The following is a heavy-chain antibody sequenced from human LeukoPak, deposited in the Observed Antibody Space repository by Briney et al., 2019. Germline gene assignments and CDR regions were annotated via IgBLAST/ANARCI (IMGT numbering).Heavy chain of an antibody. J-gene: IGHJ4*02. CDR3: ATRSTGVAATFDC. CDR1: GGSISSFSYY. CDR2: ISYSGNT. D-gene: IGHD2-15*01. V-gene: IGHV4-61*01. Sequence: SETLSLTCAVSGGSISSFSYYWGWIRQPPGKGLEWIGYISYSGNTNYNPSLKSRVTISVDTSKNQFSLKLSSVNAADTAVYYCATRSTGVAATFDCWGQGALVTVSS.